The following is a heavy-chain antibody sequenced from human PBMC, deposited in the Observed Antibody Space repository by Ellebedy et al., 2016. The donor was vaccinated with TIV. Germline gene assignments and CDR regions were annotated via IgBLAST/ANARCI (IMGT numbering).Heavy chain of an antibody. CDR2: IHHSGST. CDR1: GGSIGSSY. D-gene: IGHD1-20*01. J-gene: IGHJ5*02. V-gene: IGHV4-59*08. CDR3: ARRQITERTISEYNWFDP. Sequence: MPSETLSLTCTVSGGSIGSSYWNWIRQAPGKGLEWIGYIHHSGSTNYNPSLNSRVTISMDTSKNQFSLELSSVTAAEAAVYYCARRQITERTISEYNWFDPWGQGTLVTVSS.